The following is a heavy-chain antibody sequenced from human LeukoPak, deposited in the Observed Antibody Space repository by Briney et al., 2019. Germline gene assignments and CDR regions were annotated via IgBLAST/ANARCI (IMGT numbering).Heavy chain of an antibody. V-gene: IGHV3-30-3*01. J-gene: IGHJ4*02. CDR1: GLTLSSHA. Sequence: GGSLRLSCAASGLTLSSHAMHWGRQAPGKGLEWVAVISYDGSNKNYVDSVKGRFTVSRDNSKNTLDLQMNSLRAEDSAVYYCARDMSGRYQIDYWGQGTLATVSS. CDR2: ISYDGSNK. CDR3: ARDMSGRYQIDY. D-gene: IGHD1-26*01.